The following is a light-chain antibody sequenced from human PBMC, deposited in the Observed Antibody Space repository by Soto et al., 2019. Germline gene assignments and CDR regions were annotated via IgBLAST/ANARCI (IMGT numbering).Light chain of an antibody. Sequence: IVFTQSPATLSLSPGERATLSCRASRSVCTYFAWYQQKPGQAPRLLIYDASKRATGVPARFSGSGSGTDFTLTISSLEPEEFAVYYCQQRSKWTLTFGQGTKLDIK. CDR2: DAS. V-gene: IGKV3-11*01. CDR1: RSVCTY. CDR3: QQRSKWTLT. J-gene: IGKJ1*01.